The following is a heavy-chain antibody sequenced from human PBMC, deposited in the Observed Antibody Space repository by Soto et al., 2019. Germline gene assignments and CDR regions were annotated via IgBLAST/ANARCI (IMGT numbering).Heavy chain of an antibody. CDR3: ARGHCSGGSCYSIFGYYYYYMDV. CDR1: GYTFTSYD. CDR2: MNPNSGNT. D-gene: IGHD2-15*01. J-gene: IGHJ6*03. V-gene: IGHV1-8*01. Sequence: QVQLVQSGAEVKKPGASVKVSCKASGYTFTSYDINWVRQATGQGLEWMGWMNPNSGNTGYAQKFQGRVTMTRNTYVSTAYMELSSLRSEDTAVYYCARGHCSGGSCYSIFGYYYYYMDVWGKGTTVTVSS.